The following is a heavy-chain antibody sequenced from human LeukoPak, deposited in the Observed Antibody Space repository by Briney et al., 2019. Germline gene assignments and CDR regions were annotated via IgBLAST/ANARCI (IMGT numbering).Heavy chain of an antibody. CDR1: GYTFIGYY. CDR3: ARGSYCGGDCYSPQDYWYFDL. J-gene: IGHJ2*01. D-gene: IGHD2-21*02. V-gene: IGHV1-46*01. CDR2: INPSGGST. Sequence: ASVKVSCKASGYTFIGYYMHWVRQAPGQGLEWMGIINPSGGSTSYAQKFQGRVTMTRDTSTSTVYMELSSLRSEDTAVYYCARGSYCGGDCYSPQDYWYFDLWGRGTLVTVSS.